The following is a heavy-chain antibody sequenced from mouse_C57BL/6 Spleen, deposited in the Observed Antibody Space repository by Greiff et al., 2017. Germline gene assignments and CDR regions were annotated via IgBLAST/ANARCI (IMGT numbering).Heavy chain of an antibody. CDR3: ARSYYYGSSYFYFDY. J-gene: IGHJ2*01. D-gene: IGHD1-1*01. CDR1: GYAFTNYL. CDR2: INPGSGGT. V-gene: IGHV1-54*01. Sequence: VQLVESGAELVRPGTSVKVSCKASGYAFTNYLIEWVKQRPGQGLEWIGVINPGSGGTNYNEKFKGKATLTADKSSSTAYMQLSSLTSEDSAVYFCARSYYYGSSYFYFDYWGQGTTLTVSS.